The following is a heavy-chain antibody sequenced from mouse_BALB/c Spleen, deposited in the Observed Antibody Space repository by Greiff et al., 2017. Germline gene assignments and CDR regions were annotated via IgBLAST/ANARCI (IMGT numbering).Heavy chain of an antibody. CDR3: ARLLITTVVATKDAMDY. Sequence: EVQRVESGGGLVKPGGSLKLSCAASGFTFSSYAMSWVRQTPEKRLEWVATISSGGSYTYYPDSVKGRFTISRDNAKNTLYLQMSSLRSEDTAMYYCARLLITTVVATKDAMDYWGQGTSVTVSS. J-gene: IGHJ4*01. CDR2: ISSGGSYT. CDR1: GFTFSSYA. V-gene: IGHV5-9-3*01. D-gene: IGHD1-1*01.